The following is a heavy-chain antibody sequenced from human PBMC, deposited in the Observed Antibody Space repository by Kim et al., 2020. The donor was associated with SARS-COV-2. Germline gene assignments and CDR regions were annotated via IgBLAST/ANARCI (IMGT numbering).Heavy chain of an antibody. CDR1: GGSFSGYY. CDR3: ARGLSPNCSSTSCSNNWFDP. J-gene: IGHJ5*02. Sequence: SETLSLTCAVYGGSFSGYYWSWIRQPPGKGLEWIGEINHSGSTNYNPSLKSRVTISVDTSKNQFSLKLSSVTAADTAVYYCARGLSPNCSSTSCSNNWFDPWGQGTLVTVSS. D-gene: IGHD2-2*01. CDR2: INHSGST. V-gene: IGHV4-34*01.